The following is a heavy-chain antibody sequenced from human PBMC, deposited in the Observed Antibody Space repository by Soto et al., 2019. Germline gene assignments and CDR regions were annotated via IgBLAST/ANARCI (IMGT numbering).Heavy chain of an antibody. V-gene: IGHV1-69*12. CDR2: IIPIFGTA. Sequence: QVQLVQSGAEVKKPGSSVKVSCKASGGTFSSYAISWVRQAPGQGLEWMGGIIPIFGTANYAQKFQGRVTITADESTSTAYMERSSLGSEDTAVYYCARGPVSGGYCISTSGYAGYGMDVWGQGTTFTVSS. D-gene: IGHD2-2*03. CDR3: ARGPVSGGYCISTSGYAGYGMDV. CDR1: GGTFSSYA. J-gene: IGHJ6*02.